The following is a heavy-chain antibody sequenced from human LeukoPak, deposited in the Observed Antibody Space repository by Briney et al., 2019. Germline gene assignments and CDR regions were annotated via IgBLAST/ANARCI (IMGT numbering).Heavy chain of an antibody. J-gene: IGHJ5*02. Sequence: SETLSLTCTVSGGSISSYYWSWIRQPPGKGLEWIGYIYYSGSTNYNPSLKSRVTISVDTSKNQFSLKLSSVTAADTAVYYCAGSFTFGGVIVNLFDPWGQGTLVTVSS. CDR1: GGSISSYY. V-gene: IGHV4-59*08. D-gene: IGHD3-16*02. CDR2: IYYSGST. CDR3: AGSFTFGGVIVNLFDP.